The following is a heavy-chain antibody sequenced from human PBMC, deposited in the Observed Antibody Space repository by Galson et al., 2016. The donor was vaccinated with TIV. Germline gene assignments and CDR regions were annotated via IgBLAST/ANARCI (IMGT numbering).Heavy chain of an antibody. CDR3: ARGGSLTTNWFFDL. CDR1: GYTFSDYY. J-gene: IGHJ2*01. V-gene: IGHV1-2*02. CDR2: IDPISRGT. D-gene: IGHD4/OR15-4a*01. Sequence: SVKVSCKASGYTFSDYYIHWVRQAPGQGLEWMGCIDPISRGTRYAQKFQGRVTMTRDTSISTAYMELSSLRSDDAAVYFCARGGSLTTNWFFDLWGRGTPVTVSS.